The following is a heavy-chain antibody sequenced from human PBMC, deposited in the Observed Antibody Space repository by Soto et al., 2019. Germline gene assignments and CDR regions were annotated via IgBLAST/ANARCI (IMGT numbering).Heavy chain of an antibody. CDR3: ARMREDTAMVTDPDGFDI. D-gene: IGHD5-18*01. J-gene: IGHJ3*02. Sequence: QVTLKESGPVLVKPTETLTLTCTVSGFSLSNARMGVSWIRQPPGKALEWLAHIFSNDNKCYSTSLKSRLTISTDTSKSQSGLTMTNMDPLDRATYYCARMREDTAMVTDPDGFDIWGQGTMVTVSS. CDR2: IFSNDNK. CDR1: GFSLSNARMG. V-gene: IGHV2-26*01.